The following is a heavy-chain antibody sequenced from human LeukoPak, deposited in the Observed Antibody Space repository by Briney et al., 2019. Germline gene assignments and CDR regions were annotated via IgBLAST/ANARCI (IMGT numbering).Heavy chain of an antibody. Sequence: SETLSLTCTVSGGSISSSSYYWGWIRQPPGKGLEWIGSIYYSGSTYYNPSLKSRVTISVDTSKNQFSLKLSSVTAADTAVYYCAREPFWGGYQNDAFDIWGQGTMVTVSS. V-gene: IGHV4-39*07. J-gene: IGHJ3*02. D-gene: IGHD3-3*01. CDR2: IYYSGST. CDR3: AREPFWGGYQNDAFDI. CDR1: GGSISSSSYY.